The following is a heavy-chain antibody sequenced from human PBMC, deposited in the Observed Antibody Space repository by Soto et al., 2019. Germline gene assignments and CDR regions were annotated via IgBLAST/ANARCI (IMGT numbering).Heavy chain of an antibody. D-gene: IGHD3-22*01. V-gene: IGHV3-15*07. Sequence: EVQLVESGGGLVKPGGSLRLSCAASGFTFSNAWINWVRQAPGKGLEWVGRIKSKTDGGTTDYAEPVKGRFAISRDDSNNMVYLQTNSLKIEDTAVYYCTTDSYSTIIIVRFDYWGHGTLVTVSS. J-gene: IGHJ4*01. CDR3: TTDSYSTIIIVRFDY. CDR1: GFTFSNAW. CDR2: IKSKTDGGTT.